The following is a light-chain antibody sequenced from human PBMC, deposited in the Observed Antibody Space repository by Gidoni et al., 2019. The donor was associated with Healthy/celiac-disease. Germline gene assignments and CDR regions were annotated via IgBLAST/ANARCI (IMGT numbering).Light chain of an antibody. CDR3: QQYGSSP. CDR2: GAS. J-gene: IGKJ4*01. CDR1: QSVSSSY. V-gene: IGKV3-20*01. Sequence: EIVLTQSPGTLSLSPGERATLSCRASQSVSSSYLAWYQQKPGQAPRLLIYGASSRATGIPDRFSSSGSGTDFTLTISRLEPEDFAVYYCQQYGSSPLGGGTKVEIK.